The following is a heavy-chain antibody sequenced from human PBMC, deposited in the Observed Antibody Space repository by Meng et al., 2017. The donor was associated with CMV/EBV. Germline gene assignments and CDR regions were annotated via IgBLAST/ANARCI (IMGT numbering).Heavy chain of an antibody. CDR1: GFTFSSYA. D-gene: IGHD6-19*01. CDR3: ARDRIAVAGTSGSFDY. CDR2: ISYDGSNK. Sequence: GESLKISCAASGFTFSSYAVHWVRQAPGKGLEWVAVISYDGSNKYYADSVKGRFTISRDNSKNTLYLQMNSLRAEDTAVYYCARDRIAVAGTSGSFDYWGQGTLVTVSS. J-gene: IGHJ4*02. V-gene: IGHV3-30*04.